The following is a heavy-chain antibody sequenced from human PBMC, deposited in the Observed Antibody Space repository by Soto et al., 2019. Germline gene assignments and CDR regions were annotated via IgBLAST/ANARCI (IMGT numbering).Heavy chain of an antibody. CDR2: ISWNSGSI. D-gene: IGHD3-10*01. J-gene: IGHJ4*02. CDR1: GFTFDDYA. Sequence: EVQLVESGGGLVQPGRSLRLSCVASGFTFDDYAMHWIRQAPGKGLEWVSGISWNSGSIGYADSVKGRFTISRDNAKKSLYLQMNRLRAEDTALYYCAKDNSGLIVRGVMNYWVQGTLVSVSS. CDR3: AKDNSGLIVRGVMNY. V-gene: IGHV3-9*01.